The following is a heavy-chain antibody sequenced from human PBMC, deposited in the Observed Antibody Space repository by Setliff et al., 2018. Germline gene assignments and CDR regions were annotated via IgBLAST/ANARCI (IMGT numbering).Heavy chain of an antibody. CDR3: AKEHVVISFVTNTHHHYGMDV. CDR1: GASLRSGSNY. D-gene: IGHD2-8*01. CDR2: IYTDGTT. V-gene: IGHV4-61*02. J-gene: IGHJ6*02. Sequence: SSETLSLTCPVSGASLRSGSNYWGWFRQPAGKGLEWVGRIYTDGTTNYNPSLKSRVSISADTSMNHFSLRMTSVSAADTAVYYCAKEHVVISFVTNTHHHYGMDVWGQGTTVTAP.